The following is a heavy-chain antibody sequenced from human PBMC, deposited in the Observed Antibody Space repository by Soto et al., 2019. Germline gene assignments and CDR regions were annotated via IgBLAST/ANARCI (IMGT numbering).Heavy chain of an antibody. CDR2: ISAYNGNT. V-gene: IGHV1-18*01. CDR1: GYTFTSYG. D-gene: IGHD5-18*01. J-gene: IGHJ4*02. CDR3: AHSGYSYDY. Sequence: ASVKVSCKASGYTFTSYGISWVRQAPGQGLEWMGWISAYNGNTNYAQKLQGRVTITKDTSKNQVVLTMTNMDPVDTATYYCAHSGYSYDYWGQGTLVTVSS.